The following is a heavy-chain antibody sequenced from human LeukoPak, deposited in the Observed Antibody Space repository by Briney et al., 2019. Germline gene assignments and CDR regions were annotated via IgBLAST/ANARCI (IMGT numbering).Heavy chain of an antibody. J-gene: IGHJ4*02. V-gene: IGHV4-39*01. CDR3: ARHRAGIAARTPFDY. D-gene: IGHD6-6*01. CDR1: GGSISSSSYY. Sequence: SETLSLTCTVSGGSISSSSYYWGWIRQPPGKGLEWIGSIYYSGSTYYNPSLKSRVTISVDTSKNQFSLKLSSVTAADTAVYYCARHRAGIAARTPFDYWGQGTLVTVSS. CDR2: IYYSGST.